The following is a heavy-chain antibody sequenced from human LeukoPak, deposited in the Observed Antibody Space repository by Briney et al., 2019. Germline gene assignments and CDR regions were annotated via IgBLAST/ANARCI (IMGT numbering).Heavy chain of an antibody. CDR3: ARHVLDCSSTSCYNWFDP. CDR1: GGSFSGYY. V-gene: IGHV4-34*01. Sequence: SETLSLTCAVYGGSFSGYYWSWIRQPPGKGLEWIGEINHSGSTNYNPSLKSRVTISVDTSKNQFSLKLSSVTAADTAVYYCARHVLDCSSTSCYNWFDPWGQGTLVPVSS. J-gene: IGHJ5*02. D-gene: IGHD2-2*01. CDR2: INHSGST.